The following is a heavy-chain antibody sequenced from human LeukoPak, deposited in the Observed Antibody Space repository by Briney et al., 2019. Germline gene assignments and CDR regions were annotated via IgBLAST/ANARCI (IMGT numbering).Heavy chain of an antibody. Sequence: ASVKVSCKASGYTFTGYYMHWVRQAPGQGLEWMGWMNPNSGNTGYAQKFQGRVTMTRNTSISTAYMELSSLRSEDTAVYYCARGQITMVRGVIVYWGQGTLVTVSS. J-gene: IGHJ4*02. CDR2: MNPNSGNT. CDR3: ARGQITMVRGVIVY. V-gene: IGHV1-8*02. D-gene: IGHD3-10*01. CDR1: GYTFTGYY.